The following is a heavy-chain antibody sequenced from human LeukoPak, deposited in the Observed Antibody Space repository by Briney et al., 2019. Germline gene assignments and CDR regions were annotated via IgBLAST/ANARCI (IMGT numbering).Heavy chain of an antibody. Sequence: SETLSLTCAVYGGSFSGYYWSWIRRPPGKGLEWIGEINHSGSTNYNPSLKSRVTISVDTSKNQFSLKLSSVTAADTAVYYCARRGGWNDAFDIWGQGTMVTVSS. D-gene: IGHD6-19*01. CDR1: GGSFSGYY. CDR3: ARRGGWNDAFDI. V-gene: IGHV4-34*01. CDR2: INHSGST. J-gene: IGHJ3*02.